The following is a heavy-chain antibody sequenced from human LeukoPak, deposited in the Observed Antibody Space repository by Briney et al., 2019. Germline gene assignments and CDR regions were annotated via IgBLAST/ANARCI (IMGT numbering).Heavy chain of an antibody. D-gene: IGHD3-22*01. Sequence: PGGSLRLSCAASGFTFSSYEMNWVRQAPGKGLEWVSSISSSSSYIYYADSVKGRFTISRDNAKNSLYLQMNSLRAEDTAVYYCARVPGGYYYDSSGYYSLYYYYYMDVWGKGTTVTVSS. V-gene: IGHV3-21*01. CDR2: ISSSSSYI. CDR3: ARVPGGYYYDSSGYYSLYYYYYMDV. J-gene: IGHJ6*03. CDR1: GFTFSSYE.